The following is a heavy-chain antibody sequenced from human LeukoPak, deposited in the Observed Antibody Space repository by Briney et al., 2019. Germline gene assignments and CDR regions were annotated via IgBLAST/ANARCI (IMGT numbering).Heavy chain of an antibody. J-gene: IGHJ4*02. V-gene: IGHV4-59*08. D-gene: IGHD6-19*01. Sequence: ASETLSLTCTVSGGSISSYYWSWIRQFPGKGLEWIGFIYSDGRTEYSPSLKSRVTLSVDTSNNQFSLKLTSVTAADTAVYFCARQEWDSSAWYYFDFWGQGTLVTVSS. CDR1: GGSISSYY. CDR3: ARQEWDSSAWYYFDF. CDR2: IYSDGRT.